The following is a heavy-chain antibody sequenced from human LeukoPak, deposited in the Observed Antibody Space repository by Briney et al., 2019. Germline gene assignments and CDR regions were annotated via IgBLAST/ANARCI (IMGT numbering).Heavy chain of an antibody. J-gene: IGHJ4*02. Sequence: GESLKISCKGSGYSFTSYWIGWVRQMPGKGLEWMGIIYPGDSDTRYSPSFQGQVTISADKSTSTAYLQWSSLTASDTAMYYCARRYDSSGYCLDYWGQGTLVTVSS. V-gene: IGHV5-51*01. CDR1: GYSFTSYW. CDR2: IYPGDSDT. D-gene: IGHD3-22*01. CDR3: ARRYDSSGYCLDY.